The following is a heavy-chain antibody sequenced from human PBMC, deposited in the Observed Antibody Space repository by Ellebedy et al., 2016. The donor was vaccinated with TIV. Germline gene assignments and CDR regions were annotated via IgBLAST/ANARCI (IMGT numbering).Heavy chain of an antibody. V-gene: IGHV3-30-3*01. Sequence: GESLKISXAASGFTFSSYAMHWVRQAPGKGLEWVAVISYDGSNKYYADSVKGRFTISRDNSKSTLYLQMNSLRAEDTAVYYCASLYMVGEQLVLKFHYMDVWGKGTTVTVSS. CDR2: ISYDGSNK. J-gene: IGHJ6*03. D-gene: IGHD6-6*01. CDR1: GFTFSSYA. CDR3: ASLYMVGEQLVLKFHYMDV.